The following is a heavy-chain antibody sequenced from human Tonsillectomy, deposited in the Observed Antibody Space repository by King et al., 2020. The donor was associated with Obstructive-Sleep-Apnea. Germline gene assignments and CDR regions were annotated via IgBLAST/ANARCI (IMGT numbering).Heavy chain of an antibody. D-gene: IGHD2-15*01. J-gene: IGHJ6*02. CDR1: GFTFGDYY. CDR3: AGYCTGGSCSYSYFGLDV. Sequence: VQLVESGGGLVKPGGSLRLSCAASGFTFGDYYMSWIRQAPGRGLEWISHISSSSSFTMYADSVKGRFTISRDSAKNSLYLQMNSLRAEDTGVYFCAGYCTGGSCSYSYFGLDVWGQGTTVTGSS. CDR2: ISSSSSFT. V-gene: IGHV3-11*06.